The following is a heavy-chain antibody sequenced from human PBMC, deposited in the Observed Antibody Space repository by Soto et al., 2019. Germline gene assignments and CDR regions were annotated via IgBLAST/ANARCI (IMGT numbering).Heavy chain of an antibody. CDR1: GGTFSKYA. D-gene: IGHD3-22*01. Sequence: QVQLVQSGAELKKPGSSVKVSCKASGGTFSKYAISWVRQAPGQGLEWLGGIIPMFGTPNYAQKFQGRVTISADESTTTAYLELSSLRSADTAVYFCARPLRDRNVYHGLADWGQGTTVIVYS. CDR2: IIPMFGTP. V-gene: IGHV1-69*01. CDR3: ARPLRDRNVYHGLAD. J-gene: IGHJ6*02.